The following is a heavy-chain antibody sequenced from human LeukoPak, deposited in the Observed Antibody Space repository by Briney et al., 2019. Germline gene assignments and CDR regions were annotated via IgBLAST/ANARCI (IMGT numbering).Heavy chain of an antibody. J-gene: IGHJ3*02. D-gene: IGHD5-12*01. V-gene: IGHV4-59*01. CDR2: IDYRGST. Sequence: PSETLSLTCTVSNDSISNYYWSWIRQPPGKGLEWIAYIDYRGSTTNNPSLRSRITISVDTSRNQFSLKLRSVTAADTAVYYCARSRSGYGYEHGAFEIWGQGTMVTASS. CDR3: ARSRSGYGYEHGAFEI. CDR1: NDSISNYY.